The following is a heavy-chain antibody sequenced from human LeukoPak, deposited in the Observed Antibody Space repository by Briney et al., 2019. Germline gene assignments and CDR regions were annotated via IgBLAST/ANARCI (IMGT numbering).Heavy chain of an antibody. Sequence: PGGSLRLSCAASGFTFDDYAMHWVRQAPGKGLEWVSGISWNSGSIGYADSVKGRFTISRDNAKNSLYLQMNSLRAEDTALYYCARDLGDSWFDPWGQGTLVTVSS. CDR2: ISWNSGSI. V-gene: IGHV3-9*01. D-gene: IGHD2-15*01. CDR1: GFTFDDYA. J-gene: IGHJ5*02. CDR3: ARDLGDSWFDP.